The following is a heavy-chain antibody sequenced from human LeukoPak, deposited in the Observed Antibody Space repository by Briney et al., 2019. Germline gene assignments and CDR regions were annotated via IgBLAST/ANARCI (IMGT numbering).Heavy chain of an antibody. CDR1: GFTFSSYA. J-gene: IGHJ3*02. V-gene: IGHV3-23*01. D-gene: IGHD3-22*01. Sequence: GGSLRLSCAASGFTFSSYAMSWVRQAPGKGLEWVSAISGSGGSTYYADSVKGRFTISRDNSKNTLCLQMNSLRAEDTAVYYCAKTIVGDSSGSHDAFDIWGQGTMVTVSS. CDR2: ISGSGGST. CDR3: AKTIVGDSSGSHDAFDI.